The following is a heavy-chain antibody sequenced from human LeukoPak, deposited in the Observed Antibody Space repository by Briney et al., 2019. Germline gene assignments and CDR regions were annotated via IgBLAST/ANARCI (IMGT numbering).Heavy chain of an antibody. CDR3: AKTIAVASSHFDY. J-gene: IGHJ4*02. CDR2: ISGSGGST. CDR1: GFTFSSYA. Sequence: GGSLRLSCAASGFTFSSYAMSWVRQATGKGLEWVSAISGSGGSTYYADSVKGRFTISRDNSKNTLYLQMNSLRAEDTAVYYCAKTIAVASSHFDYWGQGTLVTVSS. V-gene: IGHV3-23*01. D-gene: IGHD6-19*01.